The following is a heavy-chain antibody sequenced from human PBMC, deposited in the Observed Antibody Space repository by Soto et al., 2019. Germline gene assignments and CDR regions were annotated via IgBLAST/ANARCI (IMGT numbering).Heavy chain of an antibody. J-gene: IGHJ5*02. CDR2: ISGSGSNP. CDR1: GVTLGREA. CDR3: AKRASMTIRARFAP. D-gene: IGHD3-9*01. Sequence: GGSPRLSRAAPGVTLGREAMSCVGQAPGQGLEWVSAISGSGSNPYYADSVKGRFTISRDNSKNTLYLQMNSLRAEDTALYDCAKRASMTIRARFAPWR. V-gene: IGHV3-23*01.